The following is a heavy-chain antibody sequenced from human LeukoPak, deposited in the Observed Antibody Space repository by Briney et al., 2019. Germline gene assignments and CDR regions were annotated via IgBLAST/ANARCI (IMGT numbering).Heavy chain of an antibody. CDR1: GFTFSDYY. J-gene: IGHJ4*02. CDR3: ARSEAAFDC. Sequence: GGSLRLSCAASGFTFSDYYMSWIRQAPGKGLVWVSYISSSGNTIYYADSVKGRFTISRDNAKNSLFLQMNSLRDEDTAVYYCARSEAAFDCWGQGTLVTVSS. CDR2: ISSSGNTI. V-gene: IGHV3-11*01.